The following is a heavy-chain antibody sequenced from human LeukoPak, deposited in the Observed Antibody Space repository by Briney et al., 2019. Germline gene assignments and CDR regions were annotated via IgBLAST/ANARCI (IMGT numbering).Heavy chain of an antibody. CDR1: GFTFSSYA. J-gene: IGHJ4*02. CDR2: ISYDGTNK. Sequence: GRSLRLSCAASGFTFSSYAMHWVRQAPGKGLEWVALISYDGTNKYYADSVKGRFTFSRDKSKNTLYLQMNSLRPEDTALYYCAREAEAFDYWGQGTLVTVSS. V-gene: IGHV3-30-3*01. CDR3: AREAEAFDY.